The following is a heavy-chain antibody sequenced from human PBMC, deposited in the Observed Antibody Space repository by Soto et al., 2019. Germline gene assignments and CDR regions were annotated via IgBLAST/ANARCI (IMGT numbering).Heavy chain of an antibody. CDR3: VKAQERSAQYFAVVITAFDF. CDR2: ISHDGNSH. V-gene: IGHV3-30*18. CDR1: GFSFSNYG. D-gene: IGHD3-22*01. J-gene: IGHJ3*01. Sequence: QVHLVESGGGVVQPGRYLRLSCEGSGFSFSNYGIHWVRQAPGKGLEWVAVISHDGNSHHLADSVRGRFTISRDNSKNTVFLHMTSLRRDDSAVYHCVKAQERSAQYFAVVITAFDFWGQGTMVTVSS.